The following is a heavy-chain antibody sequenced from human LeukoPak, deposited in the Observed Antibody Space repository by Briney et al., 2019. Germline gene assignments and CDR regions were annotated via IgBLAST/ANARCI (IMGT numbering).Heavy chain of an antibody. CDR3: ARLEAVAGILDY. CDR2: IYYSGST. V-gene: IGHV4-39*01. Sequence: SETLSLTCTVSGGSISSSSYYWGWHRQPPGTGLEWIGSIYYSGSTYYNPSLKSRVTISVDPSKNQFSLKLSSVTAADTAVYYCARLEAVAGILDYWGQGTLVTVSS. CDR1: GGSISSSSYY. J-gene: IGHJ4*02. D-gene: IGHD6-19*01.